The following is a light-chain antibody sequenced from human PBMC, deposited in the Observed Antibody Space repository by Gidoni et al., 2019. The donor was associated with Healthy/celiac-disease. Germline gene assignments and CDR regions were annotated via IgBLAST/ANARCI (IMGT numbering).Light chain of an antibody. CDR2: DVN. Sequence: QSALTQPRSVSGSPGQSVTISCTGTNNDVGSYKYVSWYQQYPGKAPKLMIYDVNKRPSGVPDRFSGSKSGNTASLTISGLQTEDEADYYCCSYAGSFVVFGGGTKLTVL. V-gene: IGLV2-11*01. CDR1: NNDVGSYKY. J-gene: IGLJ2*01. CDR3: CSYAGSFVV.